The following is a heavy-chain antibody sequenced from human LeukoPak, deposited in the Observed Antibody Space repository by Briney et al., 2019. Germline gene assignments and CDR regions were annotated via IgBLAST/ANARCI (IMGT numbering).Heavy chain of an antibody. V-gene: IGHV3-30*02. J-gene: IGHJ4*02. D-gene: IGHD3-9*01. Sequence: GGSLRLSCAASGFTFRNYGMHWVRQAPGKGLEWVAFIRDDGSDKYYADSVKGRFTMSRDNSKNTLYLQMNSLRAEDTAVYYCAKEAYDILTGYYGVFDYWGQGTLVTVSS. CDR1: GFTFRNYG. CDR3: AKEAYDILTGYYGVFDY. CDR2: IRDDGSDK.